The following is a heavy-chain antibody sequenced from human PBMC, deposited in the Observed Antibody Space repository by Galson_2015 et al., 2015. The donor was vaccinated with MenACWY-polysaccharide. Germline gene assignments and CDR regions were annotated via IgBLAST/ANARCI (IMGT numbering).Heavy chain of an antibody. CDR2: IQYDGSKI. CDR1: GSRFSHSG. CDR3: AKGEGLNLLEYIYD. D-gene: IGHD3-3*01. Sequence: LRLSCAASGSRFSHSGMHWVRQAPGKGLEWVALIQYDGSKIEYADSVKGRFTISRDNSKNTLFLEMNSLGAEDTAVYYCAKGEGLNLLEYIYDWGQGALVAVSS. V-gene: IGHV3-30*02. J-gene: IGHJ4*02.